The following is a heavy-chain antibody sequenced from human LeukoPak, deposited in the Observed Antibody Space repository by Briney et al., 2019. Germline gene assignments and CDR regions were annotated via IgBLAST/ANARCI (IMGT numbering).Heavy chain of an antibody. Sequence: SETLSLTCTVSGGSISSYYWSWIRQPPGKGLEWIGYIYYSGSTNYNPSLKSRVTISVDTSKNQFSLKLSSVTAADTAVYYCAREGPPAAGYGMDVWGQGTTVAVSS. CDR1: GGSISSYY. CDR2: IYYSGST. CDR3: AREGPPAAGYGMDV. V-gene: IGHV4-59*01. D-gene: IGHD3-10*01. J-gene: IGHJ6*02.